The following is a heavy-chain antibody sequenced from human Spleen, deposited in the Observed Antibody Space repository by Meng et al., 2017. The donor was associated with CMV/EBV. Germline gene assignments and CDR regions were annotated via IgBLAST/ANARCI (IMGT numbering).Heavy chain of an antibody. Sequence: GESLKISCAASGFTFSSYGMHWVRQAPGKGLEWVAFIRYDGNNKYYADSVKGRFTISRDNSQNTLYLQINSLRPEDTAVYWCAKEGYSSGWYFDHWGQGTLVTVSS. CDR2: IRYDGNNK. CDR1: GFTFSSYG. V-gene: IGHV3-30*02. D-gene: IGHD6-19*01. CDR3: AKEGYSSGWYFDH. J-gene: IGHJ4*02.